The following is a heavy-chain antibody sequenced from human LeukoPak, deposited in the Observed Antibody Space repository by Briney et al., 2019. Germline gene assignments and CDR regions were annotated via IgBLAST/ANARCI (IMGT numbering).Heavy chain of an antibody. CDR2: IYYSGST. CDR3: ARGGIQLPDY. V-gene: IGHV4-31*03. D-gene: IGHD1-26*01. Sequence: PSQTLSLTCTVSGGSISSEGYFWSWIRQHPGKGLEWVGYIYYSGSTYHYNPSLKSRVTISADTSKNQFSLRLTSVTVADTAVYYCARGGIQLPDYWGQGTLVTVSS. CDR1: GGSISSEGYF. J-gene: IGHJ4*02.